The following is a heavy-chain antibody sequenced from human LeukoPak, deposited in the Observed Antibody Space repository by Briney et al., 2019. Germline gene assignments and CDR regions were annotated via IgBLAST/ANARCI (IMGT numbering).Heavy chain of an antibody. CDR2: INHSGST. CDR1: GGSFSGYY. Sequence: SETLSLTCAVYGGSFSGYYWSWIRQPPGKGLEWIGEINHSGSTNYNPSLKGRVTISVDTSKNQFSLKLSSVTAADTAVYYCASRSSTSCYHYWGQGTLVTVSS. J-gene: IGHJ4*02. CDR3: ASRSSTSCYHY. D-gene: IGHD2-2*01. V-gene: IGHV4-34*01.